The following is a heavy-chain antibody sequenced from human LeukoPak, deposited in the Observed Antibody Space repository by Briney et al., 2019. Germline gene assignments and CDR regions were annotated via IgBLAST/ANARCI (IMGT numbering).Heavy chain of an antibody. V-gene: IGHV1-2*02. Sequence: EASVKVSCKASGYTFTGYYMHWVRQAPGQGLEWMGWTNPNSGGTNYAQKFEGRVTMTRDTSISTAYMELSRLRSDDTAVYYCAVVATIDDFDYWGQGTLVTVSS. J-gene: IGHJ4*02. CDR1: GYTFTGYY. CDR2: TNPNSGGT. D-gene: IGHD5-12*01. CDR3: AVVATIDDFDY.